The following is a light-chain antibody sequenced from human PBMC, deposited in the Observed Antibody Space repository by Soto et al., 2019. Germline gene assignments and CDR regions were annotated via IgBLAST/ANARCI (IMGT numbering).Light chain of an antibody. CDR3: SSYAGSNNYVV. CDR2: GVS. Sequence: QSALTQPPSASGSSGQSVSISCTGTSSDIGAYNFVSWYQQHPGKAPRLMIYGVSKRPSGVPDRFSGSKSGNTASLTVSGLQAEDEADYYCSSYAGSNNYVVFGGGTKLTVL. CDR1: SSDIGAYNF. J-gene: IGLJ2*01. V-gene: IGLV2-8*01.